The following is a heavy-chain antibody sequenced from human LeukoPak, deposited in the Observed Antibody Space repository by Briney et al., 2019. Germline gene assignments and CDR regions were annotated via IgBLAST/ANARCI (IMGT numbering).Heavy chain of an antibody. CDR1: GFTFDDYG. Sequence: GGSLRLSCAASGFTFDDYGMSWVRQAPGKGLEWVGRIKSKTDGGTTDYAAPVKGRFTISRDDSKNTLYLQMNSLKTEDTAVYYCTTDPDYYGSGSYLYYYGMDVWGKGTTVTVSS. J-gene: IGHJ6*04. CDR3: TTDPDYYGSGSYLYYYGMDV. V-gene: IGHV3-15*01. CDR2: IKSKTDGGTT. D-gene: IGHD3-10*01.